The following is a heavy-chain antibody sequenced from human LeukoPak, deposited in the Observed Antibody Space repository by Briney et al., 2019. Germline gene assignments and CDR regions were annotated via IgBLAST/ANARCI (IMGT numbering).Heavy chain of an antibody. CDR1: GYTFTSYG. D-gene: IGHD3-22*01. V-gene: IGHV1-18*01. Sequence: ASVKVSCKASGYTFTSYGISWVRQAPGQGLEWMGGISAYNGNTNYAQKLQGRVTMTTDKSTSTAYMELRSLRSDDTALYYCARVRGYYDSSGPRDYWGQGTLVTVSS. CDR3: ARVRGYYDSSGPRDY. J-gene: IGHJ4*02. CDR2: ISAYNGNT.